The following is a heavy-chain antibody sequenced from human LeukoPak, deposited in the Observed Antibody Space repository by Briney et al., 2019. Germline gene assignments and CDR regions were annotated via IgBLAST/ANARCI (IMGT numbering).Heavy chain of an antibody. CDR1: GGSISSSNW. CDR2: IYHSGST. V-gene: IGHV4-4*02. D-gene: IGHD6-19*01. CDR3: ARDEAGLIGYFDY. Sequence: KASETLSLTCAVSGGSISSSNWWSWVRQPPGKGLEWIGEIYHSGSTNYNPSLKSRVTISVDKSKNQFSLELSSVTAADTAVYYCARDEAGLIGYFDYWGQGTLVTVSS. J-gene: IGHJ4*02.